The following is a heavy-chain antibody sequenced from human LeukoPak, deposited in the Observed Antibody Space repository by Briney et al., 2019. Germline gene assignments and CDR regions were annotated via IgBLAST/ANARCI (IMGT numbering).Heavy chain of an antibody. Sequence: ASVKVSCKASGYTFTSYDINWVRQATGQGLEWMGWMNPNSGNTGYAQKLQGRVTMTRNTSISTAYMELSSLRSEDTAVYYCARGFAYYDFWSGYYPQYNWFDPWGQGTLVTVSS. CDR3: ARGFAYYDFWSGYYPQYNWFDP. J-gene: IGHJ5*02. CDR2: MNPNSGNT. D-gene: IGHD3-3*01. CDR1: GYTFTSYD. V-gene: IGHV1-8*01.